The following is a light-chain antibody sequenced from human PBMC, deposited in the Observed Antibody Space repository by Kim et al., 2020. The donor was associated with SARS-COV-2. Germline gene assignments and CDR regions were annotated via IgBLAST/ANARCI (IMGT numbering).Light chain of an antibody. V-gene: IGKV3-15*01. CDR3: QQYNNWPPHT. J-gene: IGKJ2*01. CDR2: GSS. Sequence: YPGERITLSCRASQSVRGNLAWYQQNPGQPPRLLIYGSSTRATGIPARFSGNGSGTEFTLTISSLQSEDFAIYYCQQYNNWPPHTFGQGTKVDIK. CDR1: QSVRGN.